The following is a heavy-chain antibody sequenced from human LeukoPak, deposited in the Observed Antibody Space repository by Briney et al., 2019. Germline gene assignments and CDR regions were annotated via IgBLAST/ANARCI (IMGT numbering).Heavy chain of an antibody. D-gene: IGHD5-12*01. CDR3: FGYDLYYYDMDV. Sequence: GGSLRLSCAASGFTFDDYAMHWVRQAPGKGLEWVSGISWNSGNIGYAVSVKGRFTISRDNAKNSLYLQMNSLRAEDTAFYYCFGYDLYYYDMDVWGKGTTVTVSS. CDR2: ISWNSGNI. CDR1: GFTFDDYA. J-gene: IGHJ6*03. V-gene: IGHV3-9*01.